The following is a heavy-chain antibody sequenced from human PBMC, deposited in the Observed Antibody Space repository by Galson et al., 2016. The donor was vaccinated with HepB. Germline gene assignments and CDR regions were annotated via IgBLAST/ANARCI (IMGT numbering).Heavy chain of an antibody. CDR1: GYTFTSYG. J-gene: IGHJ5*02. CDR2: INPTDGTT. V-gene: IGHV1-46*01. CDR3: ARRVCTATTCFVNWFDP. Sequence: SVKVSCKASGYTFTSYGISWVRQAPGQGLEWMGIINPTDGTTHYAQKLQGRVAMTRDTSTSTVYMELNTLRSEDTAVYYCARRVCTATTCFVNWFDPWGQGTLVSVSS. D-gene: IGHD2-2*01.